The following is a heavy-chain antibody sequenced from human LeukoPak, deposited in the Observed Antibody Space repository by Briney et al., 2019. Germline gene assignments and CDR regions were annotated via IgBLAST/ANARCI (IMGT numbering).Heavy chain of an antibody. V-gene: IGHV4-34*01. J-gene: IGHJ3*02. CDR1: GGSFNEYY. CDR2: GNHRGGT. D-gene: IGHD4/OR15-4a*01. Sequence: SETLPLTCAVYGGSFNEYYWSWIRQPPGKRLERIGEGNHRGGTHYNPSLQSRVTVSADTSKSQFSLTMISVTAADTALYFCARERKLERAARTMVAFDMWGQGTMVTVPS. CDR3: ARERKLERAARTMVAFDM.